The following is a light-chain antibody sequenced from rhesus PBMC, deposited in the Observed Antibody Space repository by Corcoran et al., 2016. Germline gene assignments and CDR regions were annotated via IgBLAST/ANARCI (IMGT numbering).Light chain of an antibody. Sequence: DIQMTQSPSSLSASVGDTVTITCRASQSISSWLDWYQQKPGKAPKLLIYKASSLQSGVPSRFSGSGSGTDFPLTISSLQPEDFATYYCLQYSSSPFTFGPGTKLDIK. V-gene: IGKV1-22*01. CDR2: KAS. CDR3: LQYSSSPFT. CDR1: QSISSW. J-gene: IGKJ3*01.